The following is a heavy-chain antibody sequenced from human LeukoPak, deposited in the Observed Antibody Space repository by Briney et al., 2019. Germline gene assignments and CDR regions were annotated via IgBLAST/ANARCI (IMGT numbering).Heavy chain of an antibody. V-gene: IGHV4-34*01. J-gene: IGHJ5*02. CDR3: ARVMGSSWYYDWFDP. CDR2: ISQNGDS. Sequence: SETLSLTCGVYGGSLSFYYWSWIRQSPGKGLEWIAEISQNGDSNYNPSLKSRVTISLGTSKNQFSLKLSSVTAADTAVYYCARVMGSSWYYDWFDPWGQGTLVTVSS. CDR1: GGSLSFYY. D-gene: IGHD6-13*01.